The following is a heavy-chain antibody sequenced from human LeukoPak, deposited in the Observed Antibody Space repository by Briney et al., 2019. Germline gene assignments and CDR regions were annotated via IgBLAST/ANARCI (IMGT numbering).Heavy chain of an antibody. CDR3: AREMDSYFDY. V-gene: IGHV3-33*01. CDR1: GFTFSSYG. Sequence: GGSLRLSCVASGFTFSSYGMHWVRQAPGKGLEWVAVIWYDGSNKYYADSVKGRFTISRDNSKNTLYLQMNSLRVEDTAVYYCAREMDSYFDYWGQGTLVTVSS. J-gene: IGHJ4*02. CDR2: IWYDGSNK. D-gene: IGHD2-2*03.